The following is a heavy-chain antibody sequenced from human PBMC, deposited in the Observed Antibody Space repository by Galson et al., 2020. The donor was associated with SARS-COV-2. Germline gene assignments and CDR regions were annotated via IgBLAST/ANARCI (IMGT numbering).Heavy chain of an antibody. J-gene: IGHJ6*03. CDR3: ARVGAYDSSGYDMDV. CDR2: IIPIFGTA. CDR1: GCTFSSYA. V-gene: IGHV1-69*13. D-gene: IGHD3-22*01. Sequence: SVKVSCKASGCTFSSYAISWVRQAPGQGLEWMGGIIPIFGTANYAQKFQGRVTITADESTSTAYMELSSLRSEDTAVYYCARVGAYDSSGYDMDVWGKGTTVTVSS.